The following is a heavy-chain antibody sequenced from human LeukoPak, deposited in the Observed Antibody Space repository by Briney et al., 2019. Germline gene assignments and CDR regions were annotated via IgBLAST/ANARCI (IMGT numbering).Heavy chain of an antibody. D-gene: IGHD6-13*01. Sequence: PGGSLRLSCAASGFTFSSYSMNWVRQAPGKGLEWVSYISSSSSTIYYADSVKGRFTISRDNAKNSLYLQMNSLRAEDTAVYYCATNLKNHIPQLLRPPPQIDYWGQGTLVTVSS. V-gene: IGHV3-48*04. CDR2: ISSSSSTI. CDR3: ATNLKNHIPQLLRPPPQIDY. J-gene: IGHJ4*02. CDR1: GFTFSSYS.